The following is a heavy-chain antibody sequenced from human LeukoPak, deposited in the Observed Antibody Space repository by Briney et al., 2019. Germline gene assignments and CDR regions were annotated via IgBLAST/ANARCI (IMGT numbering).Heavy chain of an antibody. Sequence: SETLSLTCTVSGGSISSSSYYWGWIRQPPGKGLEWIGSIYYSGSTYYNPSLKSRVTISVDTSKNQFSLKLSSVTAADTAVYYCARQDTVTTFDYWGQGTLVTVSS. CDR3: ARQDTVTTFDY. V-gene: IGHV4-39*01. J-gene: IGHJ4*02. CDR2: IYYSGST. CDR1: GGSISSSSYY. D-gene: IGHD4-17*01.